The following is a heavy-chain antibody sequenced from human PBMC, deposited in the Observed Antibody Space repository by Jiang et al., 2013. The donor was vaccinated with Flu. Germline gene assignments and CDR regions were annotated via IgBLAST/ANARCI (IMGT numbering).Heavy chain of an antibody. V-gene: IGHV1-69*04. Sequence: SGAEVKKPGSSVKVSCKASGGTFSSYAISWVRQAPGQGLEWMGRIIPILGIANYAQKFQGRVTITADKSTSTAYMELSSLRSEDTAVYYCARDDGWLQLTFDYWGQGTLVTVSS. D-gene: IGHD5-24*01. CDR3: ARDDGWLQLTFDY. CDR2: IIPILGIA. J-gene: IGHJ4*02. CDR1: GGTFSSYA.